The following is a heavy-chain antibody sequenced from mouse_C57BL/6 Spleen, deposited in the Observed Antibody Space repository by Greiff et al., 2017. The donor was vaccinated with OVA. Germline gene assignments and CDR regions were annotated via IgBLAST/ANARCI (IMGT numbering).Heavy chain of an antibody. CDR1: GFTFSDYY. CDR2: INYDGSST. V-gene: IGHV5-16*01. D-gene: IGHD1-1*01. Sequence: DVQLVESEGGLVQPGSSMKLSCTASGFTFSDYYMAWVRQVPEKGLEWVANINYDGSSTYYLDSLKSRFIISRDNAKNILYLQMSSLKSEDTATYYCARTTSSYGSSGGYFDVWGTGTTVTVSS. J-gene: IGHJ1*03. CDR3: ARTTSSYGSSGGYFDV.